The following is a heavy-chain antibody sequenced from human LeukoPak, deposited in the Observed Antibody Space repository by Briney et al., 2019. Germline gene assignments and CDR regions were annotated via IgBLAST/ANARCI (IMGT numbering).Heavy chain of an antibody. D-gene: IGHD6-19*01. J-gene: IGHJ4*02. CDR3: AREFSD. CDR2: IYNSGST. Sequence: PSETLSLTYTVSGGSSSAYYYTWIRQPPGKGLEWIGLIYNSGSTNYNPSLKSRVIISADTSKNQFSLKLTSVTAADTAVYYCAREFSDWGQGTLVTVSS. V-gene: IGHV4-59*01. CDR1: GGSSSAYY.